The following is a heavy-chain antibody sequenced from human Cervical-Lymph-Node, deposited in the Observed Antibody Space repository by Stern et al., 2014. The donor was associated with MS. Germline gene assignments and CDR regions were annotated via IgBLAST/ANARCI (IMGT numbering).Heavy chain of an antibody. D-gene: IGHD6-6*01. CDR3: ARPGGSSSSEGCFDY. V-gene: IGHV1-69*01. CDR1: GGTFSSYA. CDR2: IIPIFGTA. J-gene: IGHJ4*02. Sequence: VQLEESGAEVKKPGSSVKVSCKASGGTFSSYAISWVRQAPGQGLEGMGGIIPIFGTANYAQKFQGRVTITADESTSTAYMELSSLRSEDTAVYYCARPGGSSSSEGCFDYWGQGTLVTVSS.